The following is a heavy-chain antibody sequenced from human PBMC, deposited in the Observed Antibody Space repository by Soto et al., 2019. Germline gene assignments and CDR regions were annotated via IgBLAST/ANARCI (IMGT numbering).Heavy chain of an antibody. CDR3: ARGGASSRYFDY. D-gene: IGHD3-10*01. J-gene: IGHJ4*02. Sequence: SETLSPTCTVSGRSISGDFWSWIRQPPGKGLEWIGFIHSSEGANYNPSFKSRLTMSVDTSKNQFSLKLTSVNTADTAVYYCARGGASSRYFDYWGQGILVTVSS. V-gene: IGHV4-59*01. CDR1: GRSISGDF. CDR2: IHSSEGA.